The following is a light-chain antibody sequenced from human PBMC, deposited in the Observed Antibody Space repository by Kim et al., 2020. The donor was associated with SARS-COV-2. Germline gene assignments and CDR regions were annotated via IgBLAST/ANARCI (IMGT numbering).Light chain of an antibody. CDR2: DVS. V-gene: IGLV2-14*03. Sequence: QSALTQPASVSGSPGQSITISCTGTSSDVGGYNYVSWYQQYPGKAPKLMIYDVSKRPSGVSNRFSGSKSGNTASLTISGLQAEDEADYYCSSYRSSGYVFQTGTKVTVL. CDR1: SSDVGGYNY. CDR3: SSYRSSGYV. J-gene: IGLJ1*01.